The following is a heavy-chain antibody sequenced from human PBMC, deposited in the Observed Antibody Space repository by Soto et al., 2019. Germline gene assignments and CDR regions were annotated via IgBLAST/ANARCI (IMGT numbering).Heavy chain of an antibody. D-gene: IGHD6-13*01. Sequence: GGSLRLSCAASGFTFISYAMSWGRQAPGKGLEWVSAISGSGGSTYYADSVKGRFTISRDNSKNTLYLQMNSLRAEDTAVYYCAKAPSSSWYDVWFDPWGQGTLVTVSS. V-gene: IGHV3-23*01. CDR3: AKAPSSSWYDVWFDP. CDR1: GFTFISYA. J-gene: IGHJ5*02. CDR2: ISGSGGST.